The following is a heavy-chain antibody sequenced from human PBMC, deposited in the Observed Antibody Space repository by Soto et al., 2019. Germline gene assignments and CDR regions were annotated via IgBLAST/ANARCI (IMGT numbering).Heavy chain of an antibody. V-gene: IGHV3-33*01. CDR1: GFTFSSYG. CDR2: IWYDGSNK. Sequence: GGSLRLSCAASGFTFSSYGMHWVRQAPGKGLEWVAVIWYDGSNKYYADSVKGRFTISRDNSKNTLYLQMNSLRAEDTAVYYCATSHTYYYDSSGVYYYYGMDVWGQGTTVTVSS. D-gene: IGHD3-22*01. CDR3: ATSHTYYYDSSGVYYYYGMDV. J-gene: IGHJ6*02.